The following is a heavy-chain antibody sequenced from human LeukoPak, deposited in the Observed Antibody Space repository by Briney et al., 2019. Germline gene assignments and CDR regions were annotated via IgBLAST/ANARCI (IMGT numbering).Heavy chain of an antibody. CDR3: ARVLPVPYLLDS. J-gene: IGHJ4*02. Sequence: SETLSLTCGISGHSTTRGYDWAWVRQSPGKGPEWIATFFQSEKSFYNASLESRVIMSLDTSKSQFSLNLTSVTAADTAVYYCARVLPVPYLLDSWGQGTHVTVSS. CDR2: FFQSEKS. CDR1: GHSTTRGYD. V-gene: IGHV4-38-2*01. D-gene: IGHD3-10*02.